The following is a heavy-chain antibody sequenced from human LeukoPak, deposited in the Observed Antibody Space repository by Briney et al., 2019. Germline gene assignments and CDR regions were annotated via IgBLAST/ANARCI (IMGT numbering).Heavy chain of an antibody. J-gene: IGHJ4*02. D-gene: IGHD4-11*01. CDR2: IWNDGGDK. V-gene: IGHV3-33*06. Sequence: GGSLRLSCTTSGFTFSHYAMHWVRQAPGKGLEWVAVIWNDGGDKYYGDSVKGRFTISRDNSKKTVYLQLSGLRVEDTAVYYCAKDAERGFDFSNSLQSWGQGTLVTVSS. CDR1: GFTFSHYA. CDR3: AKDAERGFDFSNSLQS.